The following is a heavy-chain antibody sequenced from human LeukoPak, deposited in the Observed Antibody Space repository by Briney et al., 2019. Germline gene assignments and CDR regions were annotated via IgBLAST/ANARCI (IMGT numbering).Heavy chain of an antibody. D-gene: IGHD2-2*03. CDR3: ARSGYCSSTSCYYYYYYYMDV. CDR1: GYTFTGYY. J-gene: IGHJ6*03. CDR2: INPNSGGT. Sequence: ASVKVSCKASGYTFTGYYMHWVRQAPGQGLEWMGWINPNSGGTNYAQKLQGRVTMTTDTSTSTAYMELRSLRSDDTAVYYCARSGYCSSTSCYYYYYYYMDVWGKGTTVTVSS. V-gene: IGHV1-2*02.